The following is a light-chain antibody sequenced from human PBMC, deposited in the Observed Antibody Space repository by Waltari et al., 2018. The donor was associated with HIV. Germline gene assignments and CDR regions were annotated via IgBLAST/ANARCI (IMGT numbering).Light chain of an antibody. CDR1: SSDIGAYNF. Sequence: QSALTQPASVSGSPGKSITISCIGSSSDIGAYNFVSWSQQRPGKAPKLMIYEVSDRPSGSSNRFSGSKSGITASLTISGLQADDEADYYCASYTRSGILLFGGGTRLTVL. CDR3: ASYTRSGILL. CDR2: EVS. J-gene: IGLJ2*01. V-gene: IGLV2-14*01.